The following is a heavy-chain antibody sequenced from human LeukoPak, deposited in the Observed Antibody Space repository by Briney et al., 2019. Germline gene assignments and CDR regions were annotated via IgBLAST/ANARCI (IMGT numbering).Heavy chain of an antibody. CDR1: GLTVSSNY. Sequence: PGGSLRLSCAASGLTVSSNYMNWVRQAPGKGLEWVSALYIGGNTYYAESVRGRFTISRDNSKNTLYLQMNSLRAEDTAVYYCAKDSNYGSGSYWSPYNWFDPWGQGTLVTVSS. CDR2: LYIGGNT. D-gene: IGHD3-10*01. V-gene: IGHV3-53*05. CDR3: AKDSNYGSGSYWSPYNWFDP. J-gene: IGHJ5*02.